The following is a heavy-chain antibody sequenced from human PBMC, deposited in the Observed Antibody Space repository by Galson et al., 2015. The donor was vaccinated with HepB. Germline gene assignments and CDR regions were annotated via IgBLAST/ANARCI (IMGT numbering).Heavy chain of an antibody. Sequence: SLRLSCAASGFIFSSYDMSWVRQSPGKGLEWVSAIRGSGSSTYYADSVKGRFTISRDNSKNTLYLQMNSLRIEDMAVYYCAKDPFHSTSWYEIDSWGQGTLVTVSS. CDR3: AKDPFHSTSWYEIDS. D-gene: IGHD6-13*01. J-gene: IGHJ4*02. V-gene: IGHV3-23*01. CDR1: GFIFSSYD. CDR2: IRGSGSST.